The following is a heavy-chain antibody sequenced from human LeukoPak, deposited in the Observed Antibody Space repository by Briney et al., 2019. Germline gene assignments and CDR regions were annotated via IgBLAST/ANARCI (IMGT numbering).Heavy chain of an antibody. CDR3: AKAAWYYYDSSGYYPSSYYYGMDV. V-gene: IGHV3-23*01. CDR1: GFTFSSYA. Sequence: GGSLRLSCAASGFTFSSYAMSCVRQAPGKGLEWVSAISGSGGSTYYADSVKGRFTISRDNSKNTLYLQMNSLRAEDTAVYYCAKAAWYYYDSSGYYPSSYYYGMDVWGQGTTVAVSS. J-gene: IGHJ6*02. D-gene: IGHD3-22*01. CDR2: ISGSGGST.